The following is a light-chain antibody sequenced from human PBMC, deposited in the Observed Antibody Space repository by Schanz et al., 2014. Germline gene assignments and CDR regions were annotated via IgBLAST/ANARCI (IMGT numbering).Light chain of an antibody. Sequence: DIQMTQSPSTLSASVGDRVTITCRASQSISSWLAWYQQKPGKAPKLLIHQASSLESGVPSRFSGSGSGTEFTLTISGLQPDDFATYYCQQYNSYSWTFGQGTKVEIK. CDR1: QSISSW. CDR2: QAS. V-gene: IGKV1-5*03. CDR3: QQYNSYSWT. J-gene: IGKJ1*01.